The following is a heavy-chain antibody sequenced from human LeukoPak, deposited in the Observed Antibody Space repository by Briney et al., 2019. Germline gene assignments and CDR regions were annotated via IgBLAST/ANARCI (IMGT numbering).Heavy chain of an antibody. CDR1: GYTFTSYD. CDR2: MNPNSGNT. J-gene: IGHJ6*03. CDR3: ARGVYDILTETYYYHYMDV. V-gene: IGHV1-8*03. D-gene: IGHD3-9*01. Sequence: ASVKVSCKASGYTFTSYDINWVRQATGQGLEWMGWMNPNSGNTGYAQKFQGRVTITWNTSISTAYMELSSLRSEDTAVYYCARGVYDILTETYYYHYMDVWGKGTTVTVSS.